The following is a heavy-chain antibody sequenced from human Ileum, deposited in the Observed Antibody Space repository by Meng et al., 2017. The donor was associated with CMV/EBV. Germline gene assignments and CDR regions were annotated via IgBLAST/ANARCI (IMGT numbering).Heavy chain of an antibody. CDR1: GSAFSDYY. J-gene: IGHJ4*02. CDR3: ARASPQRRFLSY. V-gene: IGHV4-34*01. Sequence: QLQQWGAGLLKASETPSLMGAVQGSAFSDYYWTWIRQFPGKGLEWIGEINHRGNTNYNPSLKSRVNISIDTSRNQFSLKLTSVTATDKAVYYCARASPQRRFLSYWGQGTLVTVSS. CDR2: INHRGNT. D-gene: IGHD3-3*01.